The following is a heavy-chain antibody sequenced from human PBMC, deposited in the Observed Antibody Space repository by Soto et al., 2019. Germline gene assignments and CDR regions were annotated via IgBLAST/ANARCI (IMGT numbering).Heavy chain of an antibody. Sequence: QVQLLESGPGLVKPSETLSLTCTVSAASISSYYWSWIRQPPGKGLEWIGYIYYSGSTNYNPSLKIRLTMSIDTSKNQFSLKLSSVTAADTAMYYCASRYCSSSSCYFGFWGQGTLVTVSS. CDR3: ASRYCSSSSCYFGF. CDR2: IYYSGST. D-gene: IGHD2-2*01. J-gene: IGHJ4*02. CDR1: AASISSYY. V-gene: IGHV4-59*01.